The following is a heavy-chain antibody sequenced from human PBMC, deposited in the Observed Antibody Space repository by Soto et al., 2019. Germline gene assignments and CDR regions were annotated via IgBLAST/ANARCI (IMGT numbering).Heavy chain of an antibody. V-gene: IGHV1-69*13. CDR1: GGTFSSYA. CDR3: ATCIVGATANWFDP. J-gene: IGHJ5*02. Sequence: ASVKVSCKASGGTFSSYAISWVRQAPGQGLEWMGGIIPILGTANYAQKFQGRVTITADESTSTAYMELSSLRSEDTAVYYCATCIVGATANWFDPRGQGTLVTVSS. D-gene: IGHD1-26*01. CDR2: IIPILGTA.